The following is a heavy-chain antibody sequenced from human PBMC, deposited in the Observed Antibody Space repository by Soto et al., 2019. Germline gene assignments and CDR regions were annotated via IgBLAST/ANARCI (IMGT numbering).Heavy chain of an antibody. CDR2: TYYRSKWYN. CDR3: ARGRRGIAVAGTDYYYGMDV. V-gene: IGHV6-1*01. Sequence: PSQTLSLTCVISGDSVSSNDATWNWIRQSPSRGLEWLGRTYYRSKWYNDYAVSVKSRITINPDTSKNQFSLQLNSVTPEDTAVYYCARGRRGIAVAGTDYYYGMDVWGQGTAVTVSS. D-gene: IGHD6-19*01. CDR1: GDSVSSNDAT. J-gene: IGHJ6*02.